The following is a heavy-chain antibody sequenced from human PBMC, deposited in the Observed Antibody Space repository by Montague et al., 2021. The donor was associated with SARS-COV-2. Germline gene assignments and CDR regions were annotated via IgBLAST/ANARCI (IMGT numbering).Heavy chain of an antibody. CDR2: IYHSGST. D-gene: IGHD3-22*01. J-gene: IGHJ3*02. CDR1: GGSISSGGYY. V-gene: IGHV4-31*03. Sequence: TLSLTCTVSGGSISSGGYYWSWIRQHPGKGLEWIGYIYHSGSTYYNPSLKSRVTISVDTSKNQFSLKLSSVTAADTAVYYCARVQGITMIVVVIGAFDIWGQGKMVTVS. CDR3: ARVQGITMIVVVIGAFDI.